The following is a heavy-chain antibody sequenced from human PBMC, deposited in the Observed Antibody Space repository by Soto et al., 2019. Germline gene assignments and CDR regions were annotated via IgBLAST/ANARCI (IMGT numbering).Heavy chain of an antibody. J-gene: IGHJ4*02. CDR3: AKARATYVPSGFYFRPLDS. CDR2: IGSGGAPT. V-gene: IGHV3-23*01. CDR1: GFTFSTYD. D-gene: IGHD3-22*01. Sequence: GGSLRLSCAASGFTFSTYDMSWVRQAPGKGLEWVSVIGSGGAPTYYADSVKGRFTISRDNSKNTLLLQMDSLRAEDTAVYYCAKARATYVPSGFYFRPLDSWGQGTLVTVSS.